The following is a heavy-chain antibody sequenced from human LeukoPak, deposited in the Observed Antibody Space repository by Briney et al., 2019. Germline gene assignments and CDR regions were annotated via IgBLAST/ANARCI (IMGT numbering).Heavy chain of an antibody. CDR3: ARDLWGDRDSYFDY. Sequence: GGSLRLSCAASGFAFSRYWMSWVRQAPGKGLEWVANIKEDGTVKYYVESVKGRFTISRDNAKNSLYLQMNSLRAEDTAVYYCARDLWGDRDSYFDYWGQGTLATVSS. D-gene: IGHD2-21*01. J-gene: IGHJ4*02. CDR2: IKEDGTVK. CDR1: GFAFSRYW. V-gene: IGHV3-7*01.